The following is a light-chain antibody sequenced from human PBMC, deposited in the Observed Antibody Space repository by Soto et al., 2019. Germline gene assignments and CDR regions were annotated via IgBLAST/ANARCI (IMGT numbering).Light chain of an antibody. CDR2: GST. CDR3: QSYDRSLSGDV. J-gene: IGLJ1*01. V-gene: IGLV1-40*01. CDR1: SSNTGAGYD. Sequence: QLVLTQPPSVSGAPGQRVTISCTGSSSNTGAGYDVHWYQQVPGTAPKLLIFGSTNRPSGVPDRFSGSKSGSSASLAITGLQAEDEADYYCQSYDRSLSGDVFGPGPKLTVL.